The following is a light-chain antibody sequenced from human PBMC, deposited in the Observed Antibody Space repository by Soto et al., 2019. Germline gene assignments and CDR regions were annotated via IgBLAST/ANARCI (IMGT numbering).Light chain of an antibody. Sequence: QYVLTQPASVSGSPGQSITISCTGTSSDVGGYNYVSWYQQHPGKAPKLMIYEVSNRPSGVSNRFSGSKSGNTASLTISGLQAEDEADYYCSSYTSSLYVFGTGTKVTVL. V-gene: IGLV2-14*01. J-gene: IGLJ1*01. CDR2: EVS. CDR3: SSYTSSLYV. CDR1: SSDVGGYNY.